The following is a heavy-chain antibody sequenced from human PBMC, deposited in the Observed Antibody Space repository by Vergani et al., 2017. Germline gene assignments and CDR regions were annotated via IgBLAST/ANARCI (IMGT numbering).Heavy chain of an antibody. Sequence: QMQLQESGPGLVKPSQTPSLTCTVSGGSFNSGSYYWSWLRQPAGKRLEWIGRIHTNGVIHYNPSLNSRATISVDTPRNQISLKLTSVTATDTAIYFCARGNPYVDFDIWGQGTMITVSS. CDR3: ARGNPYVDFDI. CDR1: GGSFNSGSYY. CDR2: IHTNGVI. J-gene: IGHJ3*02. V-gene: IGHV4-61*02. D-gene: IGHD3-16*01.